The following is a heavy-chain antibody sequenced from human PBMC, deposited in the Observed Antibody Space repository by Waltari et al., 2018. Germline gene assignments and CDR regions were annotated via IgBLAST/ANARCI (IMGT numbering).Heavy chain of an antibody. D-gene: IGHD3-22*01. Sequence: EVQLVESGGGLVQPGGSLRLSCAASGFTFSRYSMKWVRQAPGKGLEWVSYLSGSASAIYYADSVKGRFTISRDNAKSSLFLHMTSLRAEDTAVYYCARDRGGDSSGLSPDAFDYWGQGTLVTVAP. CDR2: LSGSASAI. J-gene: IGHJ4*02. V-gene: IGHV3-48*04. CDR1: GFTFSRYS. CDR3: ARDRGGDSSGLSPDAFDY.